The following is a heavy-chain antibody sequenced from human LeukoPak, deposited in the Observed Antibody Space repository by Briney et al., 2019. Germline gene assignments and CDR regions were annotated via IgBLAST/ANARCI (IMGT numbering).Heavy chain of an antibody. J-gene: IGHJ5*02. Sequence: PSETLSLTCTVSGGSISSGGYYWSWIRQHPGKGLEWLGYIYYSGSTYYNPSLKSRVTISVDTSKNQFSLKLSSVTAADTAVYYCATLRSSYYDFWSGSWFDPWGQGTLVTVSS. CDR1: GGSISSGGYY. D-gene: IGHD3-3*01. CDR2: IYYSGST. V-gene: IGHV4-31*03. CDR3: ATLRSSYYDFWSGSWFDP.